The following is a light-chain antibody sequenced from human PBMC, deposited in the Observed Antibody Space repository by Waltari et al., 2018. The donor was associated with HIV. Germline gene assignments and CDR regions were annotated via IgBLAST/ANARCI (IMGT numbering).Light chain of an antibody. CDR1: QTSSSTY. CDR3: QQYIGSPRT. CDR2: GAS. J-gene: IGKJ1*01. V-gene: IGKV3-20*01. Sequence: EIALTQSPGTLSLSPAERATLSCRASQTSSSTYLAWYQQKPGQAPMLLIYGASSRATGIPDRFSGSGSGTDFTLTISSLEPEDCAVYYCQQYIGSPRTFGQGTKVELK.